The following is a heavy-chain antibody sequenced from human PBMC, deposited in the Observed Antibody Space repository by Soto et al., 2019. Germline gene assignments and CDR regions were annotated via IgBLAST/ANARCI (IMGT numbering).Heavy chain of an antibody. CDR2: INPSGGST. CDR1: GYPFTSYY. D-gene: IGHD3-22*01. Sequence: GSVKVSFKACGYPFTSYYMHWVRQAPGQGLEWMGIINPSGGSTSYAQKFQGRVTMTRDTSTSTVYMELSSLRSEDTAVYYCARGPAGVVVDYWGQGTMVTVSS. J-gene: IGHJ4*02. CDR3: ARGPAGVVVDY. V-gene: IGHV1-46*01.